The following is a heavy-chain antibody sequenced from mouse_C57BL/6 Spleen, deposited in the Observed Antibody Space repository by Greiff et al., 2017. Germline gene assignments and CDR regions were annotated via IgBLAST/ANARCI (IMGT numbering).Heavy chain of an antibody. CDR2: IHPNSGST. CDR3: ASTTVVATNFDG. V-gene: IGHV1-64*01. Sequence: QVQLQQPGAELVKPGASVKLSCKASGYTFTSYWMHWVKQRPGQGLEWIGMIHPNSGSTNYNEKFKSKATLTVDKSSSTAYMQLSSLTSEDSAVYYCASTTVVATNFDGWGTGTTVTVSS. J-gene: IGHJ1*03. CDR1: GYTFTSYW. D-gene: IGHD1-1*01.